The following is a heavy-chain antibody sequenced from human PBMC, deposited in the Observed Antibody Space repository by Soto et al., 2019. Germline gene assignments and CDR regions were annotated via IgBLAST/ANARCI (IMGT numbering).Heavy chain of an antibody. CDR2: ISGGGRPI. CDR1: GFTFSTFS. D-gene: IGHD6-19*01. Sequence: EVQLVESGGGSVQPGGSLRLSCAASGFTFSTFSMNWVRQAPGRGLEWISYISGGGRPISYADSVKGRFTISRDNAKNSLYLQMDSLKEEETAVYYCARDLGWAFDSWGQGTLVTVSS. CDR3: ARDLGWAFDS. J-gene: IGHJ4*02. V-gene: IGHV3-48*02.